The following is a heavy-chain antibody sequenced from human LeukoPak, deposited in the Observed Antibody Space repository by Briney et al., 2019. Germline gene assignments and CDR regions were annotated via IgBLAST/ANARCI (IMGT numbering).Heavy chain of an antibody. J-gene: IGHJ4*02. D-gene: IGHD3-16*01. CDR1: GFTFGDYA. CDR2: IRSKAYGGTT. Sequence: GGSLRLSCTASGFTFGDYAMSWVRQAPGKGLEWVGFIRSKAYGGTTEYAASVKGRFTISRDDSKSIAYLQMNSLKAEDTAVYYCTRGMGVYWGQGTLVTVPS. CDR3: TRGMGVY. V-gene: IGHV3-49*04.